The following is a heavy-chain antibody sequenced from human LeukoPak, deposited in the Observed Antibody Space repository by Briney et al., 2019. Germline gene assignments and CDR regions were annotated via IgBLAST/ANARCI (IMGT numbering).Heavy chain of an antibody. CDR2: ISSSGSTI. J-gene: IGHJ4*02. CDR3: AKDGGVYSSSPGVDY. CDR1: GFTFSDYY. V-gene: IGHV3-11*04. Sequence: PGGSLRLSCAASGFTFSDYYMSWIRQAPGKGLEWVSYISSSGSTIYYADSVKGRFTISRDNSKNTLYLRMNSLRAEDTAVYYCAKDGGVYSSSPGVDYWGQGTLVTVSS. D-gene: IGHD6-6*01.